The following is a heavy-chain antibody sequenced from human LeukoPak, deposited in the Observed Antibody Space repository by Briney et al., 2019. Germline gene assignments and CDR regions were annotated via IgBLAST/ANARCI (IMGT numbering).Heavy chain of an antibody. CDR1: GYTFIGYF. Sequence: ASVKVSCKASGYTFIGYFMHWVRQAPGKGLEWMGWINPNSGDTNYAQKFKGRVTMTRGTSISAAYMELSSLRFDDTAVYYCSRAADVILVPPSDDWGQGTLVTVSS. CDR2: INPNSGDT. CDR3: SRAADVILVPPSDD. D-gene: IGHD2-8*02. V-gene: IGHV1-2*02. J-gene: IGHJ4*02.